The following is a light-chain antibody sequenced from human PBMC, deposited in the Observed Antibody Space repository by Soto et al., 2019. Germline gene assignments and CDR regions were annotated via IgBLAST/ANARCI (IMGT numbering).Light chain of an antibody. Sequence: EIVMTQSAATLSVSPGERATLSCRASQSVNSNLAWYQQKPGQAPRLLIYGAYTSAIGIPARFIGSASGTDLTPTVSSLQCAAFTGYFCPEYNNWQPFGQGTKVEIK. J-gene: IGKJ1*01. CDR1: QSVNSN. V-gene: IGKV3-15*01. CDR2: GAY. CDR3: PEYNNWQP.